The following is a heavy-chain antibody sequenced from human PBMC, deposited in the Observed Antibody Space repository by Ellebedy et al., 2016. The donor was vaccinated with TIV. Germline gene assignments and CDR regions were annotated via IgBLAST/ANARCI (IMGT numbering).Heavy chain of an antibody. CDR2: ISRSGSTI. CDR1: GFIFSTYN. CDR3: ATLVRGGFGFFDY. V-gene: IGHV3-48*01. Sequence: GGSLRLXCAASGFIFSTYNMNWVRQAPGKGLEWVSYISRSGSTIYYADSVKGRFSISRDNAKDSLYLQMNSLRTEDTAVYFCATLVRGGFGFFDYWGQGALVTVSS. J-gene: IGHJ4*02. D-gene: IGHD3-10*02.